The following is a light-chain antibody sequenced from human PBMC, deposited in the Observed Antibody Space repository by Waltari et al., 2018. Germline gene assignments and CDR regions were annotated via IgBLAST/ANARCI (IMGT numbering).Light chain of an antibody. CDR1: SRDVGGHPY. V-gene: IGLV2-14*01. CDR3: SSYSSVTNVV. J-gene: IGLJ2*01. CDR2: DVS. Sequence: QSALTPPASVSGSPGQSIPISCTGTSRDVGGHPYVSWYQQPPGEAPKLIIYDVSSRPSGVSPRFSASRSGNTASLTISGLRTEDEADYYCSSYSSVTNVVFGGGTKLTVL.